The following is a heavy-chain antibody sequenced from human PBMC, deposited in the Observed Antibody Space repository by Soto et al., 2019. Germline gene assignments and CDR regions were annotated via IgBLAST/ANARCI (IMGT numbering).Heavy chain of an antibody. V-gene: IGHV1-69*13. Sequence: SVKVSCKASGGTFSSYAISWVRQAPGQGLEWMGGIIPIFGTANYAQKFQGRVTITADESTSTAYMELSSLRSEDTAVYYCAVSPAARPPHWEYYYYGMDVWGQGTTVTVSS. CDR1: GGTFSSYA. J-gene: IGHJ6*02. CDR3: AVSPAARPPHWEYYYYGMDV. CDR2: IIPIFGTA. D-gene: IGHD6-6*01.